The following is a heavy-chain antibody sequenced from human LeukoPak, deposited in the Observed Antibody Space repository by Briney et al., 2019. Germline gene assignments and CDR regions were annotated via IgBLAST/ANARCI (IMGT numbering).Heavy chain of an antibody. J-gene: IGHJ4*02. CDR3: ARGGGDELDY. CDR1: GGSISSYY. V-gene: IGHV4-59*01. D-gene: IGHD4-17*01. CDR2: IYYSGST. Sequence: SETLSLTCTVSGGSISSYYWSWLRQPPGKGLEWIGYIYYSGSTNYNPSLKSRVTISVDTSKNQSSLKLSSVTAADTAVYYCARGGGDELDYWGQGTLVTVSS.